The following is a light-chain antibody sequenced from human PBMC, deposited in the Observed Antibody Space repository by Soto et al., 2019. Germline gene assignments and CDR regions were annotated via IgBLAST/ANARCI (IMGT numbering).Light chain of an antibody. Sequence: NFMLPQPHSVSESPGETLSISCTRSSGSIANNYVQWYQQRPGSGPTTVIYENNQRLSGVPDRFPGSTDGSSNSASLTVAGQPTEEEADYYCQSYDSYLVVSGGGTKLTVL. CDR2: ENN. J-gene: IGLJ2*01. CDR3: QSYDSYLVV. V-gene: IGLV6-57*04. CDR1: SGSIANNY.